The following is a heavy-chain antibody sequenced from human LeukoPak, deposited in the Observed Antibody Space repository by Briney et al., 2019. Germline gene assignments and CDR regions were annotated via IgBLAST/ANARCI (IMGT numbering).Heavy chain of an antibody. CDR3: ARTQRSGSYYWYGMDV. CDR1: GYSFTSYW. V-gene: IGHV5-51*01. Sequence: GESLKISCKGSGYSFTSYWIGWVRQMPGKGLEWMGIIYPGDSDTRYSPSFQGQVTISADKSISTAYLQWSSLKASDTAMYYCARTQRSGSYYWYGMDVWGQGTTVTVS. D-gene: IGHD1-26*01. CDR2: IYPGDSDT. J-gene: IGHJ6*02.